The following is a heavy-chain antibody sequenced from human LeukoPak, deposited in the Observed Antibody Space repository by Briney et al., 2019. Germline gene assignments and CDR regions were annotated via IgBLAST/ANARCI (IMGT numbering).Heavy chain of an antibody. J-gene: IGHJ4*02. V-gene: IGHV4-34*01. D-gene: IGHD3-9*01. CDR2: INHSGST. Sequence: KPSETLSLTCAVYGGSFSGYYWSWIRQPPGKGLEWIGEINHSGSTNYNPSLKSRVTISVDTSKNQFSRKLSSVTAADTAVYYCASQAYDILTGYKNWSFDYWGQGTLVTVSS. CDR1: GGSFSGYY. CDR3: ASQAYDILTGYKNWSFDY.